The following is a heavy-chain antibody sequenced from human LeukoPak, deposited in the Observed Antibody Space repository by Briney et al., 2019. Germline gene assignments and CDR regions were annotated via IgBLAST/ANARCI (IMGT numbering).Heavy chain of an antibody. V-gene: IGHV3-74*01. Sequence: PGGSLRLSCAASGFTFSSYWMHWVRQAPGKGLVWVSRINSDGSSTGYADSVRGRFTISRDNAKNTLYLQVNSLRAEDTAVYFCARDLSTYSRGEYDYWGQRTLVTVSS. CDR3: ARDLSTYSRGEYDY. CDR2: INSDGSST. D-gene: IGHD3-10*01. J-gene: IGHJ4*02. CDR1: GFTFSSYW.